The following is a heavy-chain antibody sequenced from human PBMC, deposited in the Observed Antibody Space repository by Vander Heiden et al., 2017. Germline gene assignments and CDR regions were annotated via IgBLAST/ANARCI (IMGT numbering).Heavy chain of an antibody. CDR3: AKGFSGCSSTSCYNWFDP. Sequence: EVQLLESGGGLVQPGGSLRPSFAASAFTFSSYAMSWVRQAPGKGLEWVSAISGSGGSTYYADSVKGRFTISRDNSKNTLYLQMNSLRAEDTAVYYCAKGFSGCSSTSCYNWFDPWGQGTLVTVSS. J-gene: IGHJ5*02. CDR2: ISGSGGST. V-gene: IGHV3-23*01. D-gene: IGHD2-2*01. CDR1: AFTFSSYA.